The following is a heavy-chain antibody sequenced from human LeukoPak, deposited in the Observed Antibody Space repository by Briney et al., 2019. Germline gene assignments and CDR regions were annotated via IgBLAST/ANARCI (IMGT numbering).Heavy chain of an antibody. CDR2: IYYSGST. J-gene: IGHJ4*02. Sequence: SETLSLTCTVSGGSISGYYWNWIRQSPGKGLEWLGYIYYSGSTNYNPSLKSRVTISVDTSRSHFSLKLSSATAADTAVYFCARGERLGPDFWGQGTLVTVSS. V-gene: IGHV4-59*01. D-gene: IGHD1-1*01. CDR3: ARGERLGPDF. CDR1: GGSISGYY.